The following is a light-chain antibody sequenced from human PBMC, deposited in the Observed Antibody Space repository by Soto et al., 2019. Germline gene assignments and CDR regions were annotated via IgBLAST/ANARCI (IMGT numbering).Light chain of an antibody. J-gene: IGLJ2*01. CDR3: QSYDSSNHVV. V-gene: IGLV6-57*04. CDR1: SGSIDSNY. CDR2: EDN. Sequence: FMLTQPHSVSESPGKTVTISCTRSSGSIDSNYVQWYQQRPGSAPTTVIYEDNQRPSGVPDRFSGSIDSSSNSASLTISGLKTEDEADYYCQSYDSSNHVVFGGGTQLTVL.